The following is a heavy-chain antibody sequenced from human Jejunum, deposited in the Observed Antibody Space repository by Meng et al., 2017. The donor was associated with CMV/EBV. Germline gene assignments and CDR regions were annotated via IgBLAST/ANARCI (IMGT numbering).Heavy chain of an antibody. J-gene: IGHJ4*02. CDR3: VRANLGSADY. Sequence: QVQVGQSGAEVKKPGASVKVSCKASGYTFTGYYMHWLRQAPGQGLEWVGRITPSSGGTTYAQKFQGRVTMTRDTSISTAYMELSSLRSDDAAIYYCVRANLGSADYWGQGTLVTASS. CDR1: GYTFTGYY. V-gene: IGHV1-2*06. D-gene: IGHD7-27*01. CDR2: ITPSSGGT.